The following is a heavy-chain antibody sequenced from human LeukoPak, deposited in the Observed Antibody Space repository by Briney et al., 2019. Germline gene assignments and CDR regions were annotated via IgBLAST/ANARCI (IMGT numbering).Heavy chain of an antibody. D-gene: IGHD5-18*01. CDR3: ARGRGYSYGYSYADY. CDR2: ISYDGSNK. Sequence: GRSLRLSCAASGFTFSSYAMHWVRQAPGKGLEWVAVISYDGSNKYYADSVEGRFTISRDNSKNTLYLQMNSLRAEDTAVYYCARGRGYSYGYSYADYWGQGTLVTVSS. V-gene: IGHV3-30-3*01. J-gene: IGHJ4*02. CDR1: GFTFSSYA.